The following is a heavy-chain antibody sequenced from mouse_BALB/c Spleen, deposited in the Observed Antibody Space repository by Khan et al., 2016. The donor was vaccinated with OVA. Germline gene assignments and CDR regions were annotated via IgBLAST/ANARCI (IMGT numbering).Heavy chain of an antibody. D-gene: IGHD1-1*01. Sequence: EVELLESGPGLVKPSQSLSLTCTVTGYSITSGYAWNWIRQFPGNKLEWMGYISYSGGTSYNPSLKSRISITRDTSKNQFFLQLNSVTTEDTATYDCARGNYYGYYFDYWGQGTPLTVSS. J-gene: IGHJ2*01. CDR2: ISYSGGT. CDR3: ARGNYYGYYFDY. V-gene: IGHV3-2*02. CDR1: GYSITSGYA.